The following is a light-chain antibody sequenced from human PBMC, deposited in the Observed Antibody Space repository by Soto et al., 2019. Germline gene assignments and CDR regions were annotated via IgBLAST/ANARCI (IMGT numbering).Light chain of an antibody. CDR2: AAS. Sequence: DIQMPQSPSSLSASVGDRVTITCRASQSISSYLNWYQQKPGKAPKLLSYAASSLQSGVPSRFSGSGSGTDFTLAISSLQPEDFATYYCQQSYSTLPYTFGQGTKLEIK. CDR1: QSISSY. CDR3: QQSYSTLPYT. V-gene: IGKV1-39*01. J-gene: IGKJ2*01.